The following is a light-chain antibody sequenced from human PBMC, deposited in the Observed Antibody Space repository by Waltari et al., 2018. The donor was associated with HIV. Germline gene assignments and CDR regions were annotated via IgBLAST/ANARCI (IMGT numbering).Light chain of an antibody. J-gene: IGKJ4*01. Sequence: DIQLTQSPSFLSASVGDRVTITCRASQGISSYLAWYQQKPGKAPKLLIYAASTLQSGVPSRFSGSGSGTEVTLTISSLQPEDFAECYCQQLNSYPLTFGGGTKVEIK. CDR3: QQLNSYPLT. V-gene: IGKV1-9*01. CDR2: AAS. CDR1: QGISSY.